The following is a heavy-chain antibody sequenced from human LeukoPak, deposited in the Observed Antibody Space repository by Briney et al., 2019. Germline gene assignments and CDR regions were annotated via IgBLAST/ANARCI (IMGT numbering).Heavy chain of an antibody. V-gene: IGHV1-2*02. CDR1: GYTFTGDD. CDR2: INPNSGGT. Sequence: ASVKVSCKASGYTFTGDDMHWVRQAPGQGLEWMGWINPNSGGTNYAQKFQGRVTMTRDTSISTAYMELSRLRSDDTAVYYCARGDFGSGSYYKGLIDYWGQGTLVTVSS. D-gene: IGHD3-10*01. CDR3: ARGDFGSGSYYKGLIDY. J-gene: IGHJ4*02.